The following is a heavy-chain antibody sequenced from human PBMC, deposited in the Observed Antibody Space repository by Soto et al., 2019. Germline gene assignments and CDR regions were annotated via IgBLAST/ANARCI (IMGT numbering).Heavy chain of an antibody. CDR2: IDPSDSYT. D-gene: IGHD1-7*01. Sequence: GESLKISCKGSGYSFTSYWVSWVRQMPGKGLEWMGRIDPSDSYTNYSPSFQGHVTISADKSISTAYLQWSSLKASDTAMYYCSSRQTTDGMDVWGQGTTVTVSS. V-gene: IGHV5-10-1*01. CDR3: SSRQTTDGMDV. CDR1: GYSFTSYW. J-gene: IGHJ6*02.